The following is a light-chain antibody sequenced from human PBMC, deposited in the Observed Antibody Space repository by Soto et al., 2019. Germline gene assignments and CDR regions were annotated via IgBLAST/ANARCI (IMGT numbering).Light chain of an antibody. CDR2: MGS. V-gene: IGKV2-28*01. CDR1: QSLLHTNGYNY. J-gene: IGKJ1*01. CDR3: MPALQTPPA. Sequence: DIVMTQSPLYLPVTPGEPASISCISSQSLLHTNGYNYLDWYLQKQGQSPQLLICMGSDRASGVHDRFSGSGSGTDFTLKISRVEAEDVGVYYCMPALQTPPAFGQGPKVEIK.